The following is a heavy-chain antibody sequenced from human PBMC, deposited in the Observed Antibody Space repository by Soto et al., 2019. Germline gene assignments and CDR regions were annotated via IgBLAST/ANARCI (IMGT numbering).Heavy chain of an antibody. CDR1: GYSFTSYW. J-gene: IGHJ6*02. CDR3: ARHPSSPSGMDV. CDR2: IDPSDSYT. Sequence: GESLKISCKGSGYSFTSYWISWVRQMPGKGLEWMGRIDPSDSYTNYSPSFQGHVTISADKSISTAYLQWGSLKASDTAMYYCARHPSSPSGMDVWGQGTTVTVSS. V-gene: IGHV5-10-1*01.